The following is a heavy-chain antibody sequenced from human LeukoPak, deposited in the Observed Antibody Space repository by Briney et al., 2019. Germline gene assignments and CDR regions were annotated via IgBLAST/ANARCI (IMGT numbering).Heavy chain of an antibody. D-gene: IGHD3-16*01. CDR3: AREGLGELTLDC. CDR2: ISTDNGDT. CDR1: GYTFTSYG. J-gene: IGHJ4*02. Sequence: ASVNVSCKASGYTFTSYGISWVRQAPGQGLEWMGWISTDNGDTTYAQKFQGRVTMTTDTSTGTAYMELRSLRSDDTAVYYCAREGLGELTLDCWGQGTLVTVSS. V-gene: IGHV1-18*01.